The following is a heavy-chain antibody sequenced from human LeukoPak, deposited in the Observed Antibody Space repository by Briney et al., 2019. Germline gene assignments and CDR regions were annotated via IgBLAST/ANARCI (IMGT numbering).Heavy chain of an antibody. V-gene: IGHV3-23*01. Sequence: GGSLRLSCAASGFTFSSYWMHWVRQAPGKGLEWVSAISDSGGSRYYADSVKGRFTISRDNAKNTVYLQMNSLRVEDTAVYYCAKGGGWLYYFDYWGQGSLVSVSS. CDR3: AKGGGWLYYFDY. D-gene: IGHD6-19*01. CDR2: ISDSGGSR. CDR1: GFTFSSYW. J-gene: IGHJ4*02.